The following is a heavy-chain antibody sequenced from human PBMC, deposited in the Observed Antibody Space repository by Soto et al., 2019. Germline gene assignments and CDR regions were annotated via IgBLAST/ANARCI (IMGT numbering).Heavy chain of an antibody. CDR3: AKNFRHYDFWSGYYGVVDY. Sequence: EVQLLESGGGLVQPGGSLRLSCAASGFTFSSYAMSWVRQAPGKGLEWVSAISGSGGSTYYADSVKGRFTISRDNSKNTLYLQMNSLRAEHTAVYYCAKNFRHYDFWSGYYGVVDYWGQGTLVTVSS. CDR1: GFTFSSYA. CDR2: ISGSGGST. D-gene: IGHD3-3*01. V-gene: IGHV3-23*01. J-gene: IGHJ4*02.